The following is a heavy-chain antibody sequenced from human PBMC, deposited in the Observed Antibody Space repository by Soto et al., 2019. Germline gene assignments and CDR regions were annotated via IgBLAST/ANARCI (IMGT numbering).Heavy chain of an antibody. Sequence: ASVKVSCKASGYTFPSYGISWVRQAPGQGLEWMGWISAYNGNTNYAQKLQGRVTMTTDTSTSTAYMELRSLRSDDTAVYYCAGPPGSGDTAMVNTYYYYGMDVWGQGTTVTVSS. D-gene: IGHD5-18*01. CDR1: GYTFPSYG. J-gene: IGHJ6*02. CDR3: AGPPGSGDTAMVNTYYYYGMDV. CDR2: ISAYNGNT. V-gene: IGHV1-18*01.